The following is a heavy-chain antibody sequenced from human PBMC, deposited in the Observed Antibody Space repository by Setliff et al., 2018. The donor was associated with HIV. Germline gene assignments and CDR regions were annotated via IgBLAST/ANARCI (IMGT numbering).Heavy chain of an antibody. CDR1: GFTFSDYY. J-gene: IGHJ4*02. CDR3: ARRRGSGWCGYGFDY. D-gene: IGHD6-19*01. Sequence: PGGSLRLSCAASGFTFSDYYMGWIRQAPGKGLAWVSYISSSSSTIYYADSVKGRFSISRDNAKNSMFLQMNSLRAEDTAVYYCARRRGSGWCGYGFDYWGQGTLVTVSS. V-gene: IGHV3-11*04. CDR2: ISSSSSTI.